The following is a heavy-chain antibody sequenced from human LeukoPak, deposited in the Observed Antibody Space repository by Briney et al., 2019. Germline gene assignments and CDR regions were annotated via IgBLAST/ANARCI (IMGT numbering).Heavy chain of an antibody. J-gene: IGHJ6*04. CDR3: ARAGYSRTGTTYYYYGMDL. D-gene: IGHD1-1*01. CDR2: IFSSGCAI. Sequence: GGSLRLSCAVSGFLLSRYDMNWVRGARGGGGEWVSYIFSSGCAIFYALSVKGGFTISRDFAKNSLYVNMNSLRAEDTAVYYCARAGYSRTGTTYYYYGMDLWGEETTVTVSS. V-gene: IGHV3-48*03. CDR1: GFLLSRYD.